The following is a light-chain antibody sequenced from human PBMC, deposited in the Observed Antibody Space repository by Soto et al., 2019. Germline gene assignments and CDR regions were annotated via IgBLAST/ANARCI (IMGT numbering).Light chain of an antibody. V-gene: IGKV3-20*01. J-gene: IGKJ2*01. CDR1: QSVSSRY. CDR2: DAS. CDR3: QLCEGSPLFT. Sequence: ESVLTQSPGTLSLSPGERATLSCRVTQSVSSRYLAWYQQKPGQAPRLLIYDASSRDSGVPARFRGSGSGSDFTLAIIGLEPEGFAVYFCQLCEGSPLFTFGQGTRLEI.